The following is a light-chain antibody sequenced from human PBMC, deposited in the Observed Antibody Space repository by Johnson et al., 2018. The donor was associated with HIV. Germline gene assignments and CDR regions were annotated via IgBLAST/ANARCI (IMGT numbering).Light chain of an antibody. CDR1: SSNIGNNS. J-gene: IGLJ1*01. Sequence: QSVLTQPPSVSAAPGQTVTIPCSGNSSNIGNNSVSWCQRLPGTAPKLLIHDTDERPSEIPARFSGSKSGTSATLGITGLQPGDEADYSCVTWDNSLSAYVFGTGTTVTVL. CDR3: VTWDNSLSAYV. V-gene: IGLV1-51*01. CDR2: DTD.